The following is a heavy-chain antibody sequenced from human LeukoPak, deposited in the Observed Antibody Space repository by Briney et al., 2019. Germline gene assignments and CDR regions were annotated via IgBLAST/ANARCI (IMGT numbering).Heavy chain of an antibody. CDR1: GGSVSSGSYY. CDR2: IYYSGST. J-gene: IGHJ4*02. Sequence: SETLSLTCTVSGGSVSSGSYYWSWIRQPPGKGLEWIGYIYYSGSTNYNPSLKSRVTISVDTSKNQFSLKLSSVTAADTAVYYCARVRGYSSYPDYWGQGTLVTVSS. V-gene: IGHV4-61*01. D-gene: IGHD5-18*01. CDR3: ARVRGYSSYPDY.